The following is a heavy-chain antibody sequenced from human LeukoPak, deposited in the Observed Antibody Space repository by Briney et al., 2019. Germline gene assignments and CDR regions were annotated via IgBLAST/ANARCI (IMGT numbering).Heavy chain of an antibody. CDR1: GGSITKNGYY. J-gene: IGHJ4*02. V-gene: IGHV4-39*07. Sequence: SEPLSLTCSVSGGSITKNGYYWGWIRQSPEAGLEWIGSMHYSGSTYYNPSLNSRVTISVDTSKNQFSLRLSSVTAADTAIYYCARTLDYWGQGTLVTVSS. CDR2: MHYSGST. CDR3: ARTLDY.